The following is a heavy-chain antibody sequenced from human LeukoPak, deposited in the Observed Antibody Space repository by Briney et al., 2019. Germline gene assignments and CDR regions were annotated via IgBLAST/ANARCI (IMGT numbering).Heavy chain of an antibody. CDR1: GGSISSYY. Sequence: SETLSLTCTVSGGSISSYYWSWIRQPPGKGLEWIGYIYYSGSTNYNPSLKSRVTISVDTSKNQFSLKLSSVTAADTAVYYCARLLRAYYYYYMDVWGKGTTVTVSS. J-gene: IGHJ6*03. D-gene: IGHD3-3*01. CDR2: IYYSGST. V-gene: IGHV4-59*01. CDR3: ARLLRAYYYYYMDV.